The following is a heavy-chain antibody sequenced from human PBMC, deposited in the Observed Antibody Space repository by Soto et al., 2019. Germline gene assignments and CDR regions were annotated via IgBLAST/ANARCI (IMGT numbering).Heavy chain of an antibody. Sequence: GASVKVSCKASGYTFNNYGITWVRPAPGQGLAWLGWISVYNGNKNYAKKVQGRVSMTPDTSTSTAHMELRSLQSDDTAVYFCARVAITLIRGLKVDFYSMDVWGQGTTVTVSS. CDR3: ARVAITLIRGLKVDFYSMDV. CDR2: ISVYNGNK. V-gene: IGHV1-18*01. D-gene: IGHD3-10*01. CDR1: GYTFNNYG. J-gene: IGHJ6*02.